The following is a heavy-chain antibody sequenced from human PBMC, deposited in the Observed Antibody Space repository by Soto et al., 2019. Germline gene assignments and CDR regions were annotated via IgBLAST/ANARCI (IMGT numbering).Heavy chain of an antibody. J-gene: IGHJ5*02. CDR2: ISIESGNR. CDR3: ARDQVAVAGADHWFDP. CDR1: GHTFSSYG. Sequence: ASAKVSCKASGHTFSSYGISWVLQAPGQGLEWMGWISIESGNRNLAQKFQGRVSLTTEKSTRTAYMEMRSLRPDDTAVYYCARDQVAVAGADHWFDPWGQGTQVTVSS. D-gene: IGHD6-19*01. V-gene: IGHV1-18*04.